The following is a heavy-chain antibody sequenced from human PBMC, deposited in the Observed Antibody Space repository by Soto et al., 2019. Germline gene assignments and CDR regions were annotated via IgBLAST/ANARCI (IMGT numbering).Heavy chain of an antibody. CDR3: ARDGGQWLVLNYFDY. Sequence: GGSLRLSCAASGFTFSSYGMHWVRQAPGKGLEWVAVIWYDGSNKYYADSVKGRFTISRDNSKNTLYLQMNSLRAEDTAVYYCARDGGQWLVLNYFDYWGQGTLVTVSS. V-gene: IGHV3-33*01. J-gene: IGHJ4*02. CDR1: GFTFSSYG. D-gene: IGHD6-19*01. CDR2: IWYDGSNK.